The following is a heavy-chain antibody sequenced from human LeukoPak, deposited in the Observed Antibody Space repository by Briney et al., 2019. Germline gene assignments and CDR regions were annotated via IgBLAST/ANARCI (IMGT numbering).Heavy chain of an antibody. CDR2: IYSGGST. Sequence: GGSLRLSCAAAGFTVSGNYMSWVRQAPGKGLEWVPVIYSGGSTYYADSVKGRFTISRDNSKNTLYLQMNSLRAEDTAVYYCTRVLSYGSGRFSFDYWGQGTLVTVSS. J-gene: IGHJ4*02. CDR3: TRVLSYGSGRFSFDY. D-gene: IGHD3-10*01. V-gene: IGHV3-53*01. CDR1: GFTVSGNY.